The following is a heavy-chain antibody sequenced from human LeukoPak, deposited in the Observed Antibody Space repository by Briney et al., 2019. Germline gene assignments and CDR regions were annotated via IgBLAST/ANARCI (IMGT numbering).Heavy chain of an antibody. CDR2: IYTSGST. Sequence: SETLSLTCTVSGGSISSGSYYWSWIRQPAGKGLEWIGRIYTSGSTNYNPSLKSRVTMSVDTSKNQFSLKLSSVTAADTAVYYCARDGYSSSHWGQGTMVTVSS. CDR1: GGSISSGSYY. V-gene: IGHV4-61*02. J-gene: IGHJ3*01. D-gene: IGHD6-13*01. CDR3: ARDGYSSSH.